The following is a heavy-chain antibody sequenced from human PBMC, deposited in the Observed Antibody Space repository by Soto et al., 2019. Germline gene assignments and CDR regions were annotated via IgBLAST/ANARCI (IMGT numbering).Heavy chain of an antibody. J-gene: IGHJ6*02. CDR2: IYWDDDK. D-gene: IGHD3-3*01. Sequence: QITLKESGPTLVKPTQTLTLTCTFSGFSLSTSGVGVGWIRQPPGKALEWLALIYWDDDKRYSPSLKSRLTINKDTSKNQVVLTMTNMDHVDTATYYCAHSTSTRHYDVWSGPRPDVWGQGTTVTVSS. V-gene: IGHV2-5*02. CDR3: AHSTSTRHYDVWSGPRPDV. CDR1: GFSLSTSGVG.